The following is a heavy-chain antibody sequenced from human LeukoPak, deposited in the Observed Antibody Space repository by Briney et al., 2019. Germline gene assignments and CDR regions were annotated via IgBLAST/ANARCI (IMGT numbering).Heavy chain of an antibody. CDR3: ARATAADQLKNTSPGDY. D-gene: IGHD1-14*01. Sequence: PSQTLSLTCTVSGGSISSGGYYWSWIRQHPGKGLEWIGYIYYSGSTYYNPSLKSRVTISVDTSKNQFSLKLSSVTAADTAVYYCARATAADQLKNTSPGDYWGQGTLVTVSS. V-gene: IGHV4-31*03. J-gene: IGHJ4*02. CDR2: IYYSGST. CDR1: GGSISSGGYY.